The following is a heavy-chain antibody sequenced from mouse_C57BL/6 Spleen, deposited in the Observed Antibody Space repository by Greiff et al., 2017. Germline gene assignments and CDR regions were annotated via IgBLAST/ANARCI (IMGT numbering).Heavy chain of an antibody. Sequence: EVQLQQSGPELVKPGASVKISCKASGYTFTDYYMNWVKQSHGKSLEWIGDINPNNGGTSYNQKFKGKATLTVDKSSSTAYRELRSLTSEDSAVYYCARSNYPWFAYWGQGTLVTVSA. CDR2: INPNNGGT. CDR3: ARSNYPWFAY. D-gene: IGHD2-5*01. J-gene: IGHJ3*01. V-gene: IGHV1-26*01. CDR1: GYTFTDYY.